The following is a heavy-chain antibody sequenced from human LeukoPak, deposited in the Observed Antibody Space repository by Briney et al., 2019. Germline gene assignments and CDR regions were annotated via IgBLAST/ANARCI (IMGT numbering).Heavy chain of an antibody. CDR2: ISSSSSYI. Sequence: GGSLRLSCAASGFTFSNYSMNWVRQAPGKGLEWVSSISSSSSYIYYADSVKGRFTISRDNAKNSLYLQMNSLRAEDTAVYYCARGSLSTVVTSGFDYWGQGTLVTVSP. CDR3: ARGSLSTVVTSGFDY. CDR1: GFTFSNYS. D-gene: IGHD4-23*01. J-gene: IGHJ4*02. V-gene: IGHV3-21*01.